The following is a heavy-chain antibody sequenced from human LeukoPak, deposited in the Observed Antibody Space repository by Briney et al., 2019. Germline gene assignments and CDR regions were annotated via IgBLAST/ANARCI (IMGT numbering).Heavy chain of an antibody. CDR1: GFTFSNAW. Sequence: PGGSLRLSCAASGFTFSNAWMNWVRQAPGKGLEWVSYISSGSSTIYYADSVKGRFTISRDNAKNSLYLQVNSLRAEDTAVYYCVRVIVDDYNSRPSDYWGQGTLVTVSS. V-gene: IGHV3-48*01. J-gene: IGHJ4*02. CDR2: ISSGSSTI. D-gene: IGHD5-24*01. CDR3: VRVIVDDYNSRPSDY.